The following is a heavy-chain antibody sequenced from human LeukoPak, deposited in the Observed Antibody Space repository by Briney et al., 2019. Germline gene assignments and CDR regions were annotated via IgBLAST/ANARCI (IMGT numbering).Heavy chain of an antibody. CDR3: ARASRGWYTGNWFDP. CDR2: IYYSGST. CDR1: GGSISSYY. D-gene: IGHD6-19*01. V-gene: IGHV4-59*01. Sequence: SETLSLTCTVSGGSISSYYWSWIRQPPGKGLEWIGYIYYSGSTNYNPSLKSRVTISVDTSKNQFSLKLSSVTAADTAVYYCARASRGWYTGNWFDPWGQGTLVTVSS. J-gene: IGHJ5*02.